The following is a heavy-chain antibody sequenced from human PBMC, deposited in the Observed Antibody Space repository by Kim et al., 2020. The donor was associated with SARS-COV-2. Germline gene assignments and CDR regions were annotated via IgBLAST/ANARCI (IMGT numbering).Heavy chain of an antibody. CDR3: ARYTTSSVAFDF. V-gene: IGHV6-1*01. D-gene: IGHD6-6*01. Sequence: DYALSVKSRISLNPDTSKNQFSLQLNSVAPEDTAVYYCARYTTSSVAFDFWGQGTLVTVSS. J-gene: IGHJ5*01.